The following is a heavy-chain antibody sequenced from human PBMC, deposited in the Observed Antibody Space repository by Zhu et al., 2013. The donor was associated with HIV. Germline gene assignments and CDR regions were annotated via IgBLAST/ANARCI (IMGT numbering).Heavy chain of an antibody. V-gene: IGHV1-46*03. J-gene: IGHJ6*02. CDR1: GYTFTSYY. D-gene: IGHD1-26*01. CDR2: INTRGAST. Sequence: QVQLVQSGTEVKTPGASVKVSCKASGYTFTSYYMHWVRQAPGQGLEWMGIINTRGASTFYAQKFQGRVTMTRDTSTSTVYMELTSLRSEDTAVYYCARDRGGGIYLQNYFYGMDVWGRGTTVTVSS. CDR3: ARDRGGGIYLQNYFYGMDV.